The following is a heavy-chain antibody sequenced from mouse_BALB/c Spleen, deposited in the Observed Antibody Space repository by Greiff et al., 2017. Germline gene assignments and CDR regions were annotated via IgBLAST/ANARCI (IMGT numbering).Heavy chain of an antibody. Sequence: EVMLVESGGGLVQPGGSLKLSCAASGFTFSSYGMSWVRQTPDKRLELVATINSNGGSTYYPDSVKGRFTISRDNAKNTLYLQMSSLKSEDTAMYYCARDGIHAWFAYWGQGTLVTVSA. CDR3: ARDGIHAWFAY. CDR1: GFTFSSYG. J-gene: IGHJ3*01. V-gene: IGHV5-6-3*01. CDR2: INSNGGST. D-gene: IGHD1-1*02.